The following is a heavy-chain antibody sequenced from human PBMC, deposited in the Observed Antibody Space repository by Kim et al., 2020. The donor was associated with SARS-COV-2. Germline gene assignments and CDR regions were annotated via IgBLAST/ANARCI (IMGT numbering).Heavy chain of an antibody. D-gene: IGHD2-2*01. CDR1: GYTFTSYG. Sequence: ASVKVSCKASGYTFTSYGISWVRQAPGQGLEWMGWISAYNGNTNYAQKLQGRVTMTTDTSTSTAYMELRSLRSDDTAVYYCARDTHIVVVPAASWPHQYGMDVWGQGTTVTVSS. CDR2: ISAYNGNT. V-gene: IGHV1-18*01. CDR3: ARDTHIVVVPAASWPHQYGMDV. J-gene: IGHJ6*02.